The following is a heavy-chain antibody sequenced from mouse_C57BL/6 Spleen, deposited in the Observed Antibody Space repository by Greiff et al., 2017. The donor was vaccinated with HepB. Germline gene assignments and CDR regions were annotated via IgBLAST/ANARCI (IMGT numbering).Heavy chain of an antibody. D-gene: IGHD1-1*01. Sequence: EVQLVESGGGLVQPKGSLKLSCAASGFTFNTYAMHWVRQAPGKGLEWVARIRSKSSNYATYYADSVKDRFTISRDDSQSMLYLQMNNLKTEDTAMYYCVSSFTTVDSSYAMDYWGQGTSVTVSS. J-gene: IGHJ4*01. V-gene: IGHV10-3*01. CDR2: IRSKSSNYAT. CDR3: VSSFTTVDSSYAMDY. CDR1: GFTFNTYA.